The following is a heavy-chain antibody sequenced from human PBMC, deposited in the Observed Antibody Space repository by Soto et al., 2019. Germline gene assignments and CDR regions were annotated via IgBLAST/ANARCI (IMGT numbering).Heavy chain of an antibody. Sequence: GGSLRLSCAASGFTFSSYGMHWVRQAPGKGLEWVAVISYDGSNKYYADSVKGRFTISRDNSKNTLYLQMNSLRAEDTAVYYCAKDSYSGYDWDYFDYWGQGTLVTVSS. CDR3: AKDSYSGYDWDYFDY. CDR2: ISYDGSNK. J-gene: IGHJ4*02. CDR1: GFTFSSYG. V-gene: IGHV3-30*18. D-gene: IGHD5-12*01.